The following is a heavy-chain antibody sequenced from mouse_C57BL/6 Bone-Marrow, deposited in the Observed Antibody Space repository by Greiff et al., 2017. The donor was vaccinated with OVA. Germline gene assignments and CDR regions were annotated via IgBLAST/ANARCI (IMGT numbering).Heavy chain of an antibody. Sequence: LVESGAELVKPGASVKISCKASGYAFSSYWMNWVKQRPGKGLEWIGQIYPGDGDTNYNGKFKGKATLTADKSSSTAYMQLSSLTSEDSAVYFCARSLITPWFAYWGQGTLVTVSA. V-gene: IGHV1-80*01. CDR3: ARSLITPWFAY. D-gene: IGHD1-1*01. J-gene: IGHJ3*01. CDR1: GYAFSSYW. CDR2: IYPGDGDT.